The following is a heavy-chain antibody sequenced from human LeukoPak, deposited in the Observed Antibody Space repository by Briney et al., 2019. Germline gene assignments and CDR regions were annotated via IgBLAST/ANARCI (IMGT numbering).Heavy chain of an antibody. CDR2: ISGSGGST. J-gene: IGHJ4*02. CDR1: GFTFSSYA. CDR3: AKDRYSDYYFDY. V-gene: IGHV3-23*01. Sequence: GGSLRLSCAASGFTFSSYAMSWVRQAPGKGLEWVSAISGSGGSTYCADSVKGRFTIYRDNSKNTLYLQMNSLRAEDTAVYYCAKDRYSDYYFDYWGQGTLVTVSS. D-gene: IGHD6-13*01.